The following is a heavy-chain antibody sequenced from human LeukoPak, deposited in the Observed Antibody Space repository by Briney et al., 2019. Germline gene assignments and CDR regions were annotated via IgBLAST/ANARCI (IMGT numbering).Heavy chain of an antibody. CDR2: IYYSGST. J-gene: IGHJ3*02. D-gene: IGHD3-3*01. V-gene: IGHV4-30-4*08. Sequence: SQTPSLTCTVSGGSISSGDYYWSWIRQPPGKGLEWIGYIYYSGSTYYNPSLKSRVTISVDTSKNQFSLKLSSVTAADTAVYYCARETGRLEWLSHSGAFDIWGQGTMVTVSS. CDR3: ARETGRLEWLSHSGAFDI. CDR1: GGSISSGDYY.